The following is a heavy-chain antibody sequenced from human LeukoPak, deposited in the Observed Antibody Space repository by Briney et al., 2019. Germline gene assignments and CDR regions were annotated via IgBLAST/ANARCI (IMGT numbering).Heavy chain of an antibody. V-gene: IGHV4-59*08. D-gene: IGHD5-18*01. CDR1: GGSISSYY. J-gene: IGHJ3*02. Sequence: SETLSLTCTVSGGSISSYYWSWIRQPPGKGLEWIGYIYYSGSTNYNPSLKSRVTISVDTSKNQFSLKLSSVTAADTAVYYCARHHPVLGYSYGLDAFDIWGQGTMVTASS. CDR2: IYYSGST. CDR3: ARHHPVLGYSYGLDAFDI.